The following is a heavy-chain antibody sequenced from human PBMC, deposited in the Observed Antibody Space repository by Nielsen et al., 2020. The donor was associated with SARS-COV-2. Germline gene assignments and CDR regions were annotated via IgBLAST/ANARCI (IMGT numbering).Heavy chain of an antibody. Sequence: LRLSCTFSGCSISSGGYYWSWIRHHPGKGLEWIGYIYFSGRTCYNPSLKSRVTISVDTSKNQFSLSLRSVTAADTAVYYCARESSGYDHYNYGMDVWGQGTTVTVSS. D-gene: IGHD5-12*01. CDR1: GCSISSGGYY. V-gene: IGHV4-31*03. CDR2: IYFSGRT. J-gene: IGHJ6*02. CDR3: ARESSGYDHYNYGMDV.